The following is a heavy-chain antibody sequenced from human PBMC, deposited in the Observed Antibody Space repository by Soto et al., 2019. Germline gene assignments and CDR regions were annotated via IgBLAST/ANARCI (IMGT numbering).Heavy chain of an antibody. CDR2: IVVGTGNT. Sequence: SVKVSCKASGLTFSTSAIQWVRQARGQRLEWVGWIVVGTGNTNYAQKFQGRVTITRDTSASTAYMELSSLRSEDTAVYYCARGPNPYYFDYWGQGTLVTVSS. J-gene: IGHJ4*02. CDR1: GLTFSTSA. CDR3: ARGPNPYYFDY. V-gene: IGHV1-58*02.